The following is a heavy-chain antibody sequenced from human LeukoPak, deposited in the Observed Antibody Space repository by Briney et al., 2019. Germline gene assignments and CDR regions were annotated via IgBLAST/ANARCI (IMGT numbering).Heavy chain of an antibody. CDR2: FYISGST. V-gene: IGHV4-4*07. Sequence: SETLSLTCTVSGGSISSYYWSWIRQPAGKGLEWIGRFYISGSTNYNPSLKSRVTMSVDTSKNQFSLRLNSVTTADTAVYYCARDFLLQSEGLFDYWGQGTLVTVSS. CDR3: ARDFLLQSEGLFDY. CDR1: GGSISSYY. D-gene: IGHD4-11*01. J-gene: IGHJ4*02.